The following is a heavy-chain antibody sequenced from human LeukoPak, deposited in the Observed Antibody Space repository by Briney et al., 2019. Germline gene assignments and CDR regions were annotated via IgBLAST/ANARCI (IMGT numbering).Heavy chain of an antibody. CDR3: ARDRGLGYCSSTSCYGAGGYYYYGMDV. Sequence: ASVKVSCKASGYTFTSYGISWVRQAPGQGLEWMGWISAYNGNTNYAQKLQGRVTMTTDTSTSTAYMELRSLRSDDTAVYYCARDRGLGYCSSTSCYGAGGYYYYGMDVWGQGTTVTVSS. CDR2: ISAYNGNT. V-gene: IGHV1-18*01. D-gene: IGHD2-2*01. J-gene: IGHJ6*02. CDR1: GYTFTSYG.